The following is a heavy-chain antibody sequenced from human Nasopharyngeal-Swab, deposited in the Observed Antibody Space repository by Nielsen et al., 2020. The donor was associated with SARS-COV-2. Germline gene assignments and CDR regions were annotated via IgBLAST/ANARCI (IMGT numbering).Heavy chain of an antibody. D-gene: IGHD2-15*01. Sequence: WIRQPPGKGLEYVSAISSNGGSTYYADSVKGRFTISRDNSKNTLYLQMSSLRAEDTAVYYCARDAGGGAHFDYWGQGTLVTVSS. V-gene: IGHV3-64D*06. CDR2: ISSNGGST. CDR3: ARDAGGGAHFDY. J-gene: IGHJ4*02.